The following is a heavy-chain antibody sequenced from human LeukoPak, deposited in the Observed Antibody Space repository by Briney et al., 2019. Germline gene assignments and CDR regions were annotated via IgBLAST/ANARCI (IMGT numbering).Heavy chain of an antibody. D-gene: IGHD2-2*02. J-gene: IGHJ4*02. CDR1: GFTFSSYA. CDR2: ISYDGGNK. Sequence: GGSLRLSCAASGFTFSSYAMHWVRQAPGKGLEWVAVISYDGGNKYYADSVKGRFTISRDNAMNSLHLQMNSLRAEDTAVYYCARSPIGYLHYTHFDYWGQGTLVTVSS. CDR3: ARSPIGYLHYTHFDY. V-gene: IGHV3-30*04.